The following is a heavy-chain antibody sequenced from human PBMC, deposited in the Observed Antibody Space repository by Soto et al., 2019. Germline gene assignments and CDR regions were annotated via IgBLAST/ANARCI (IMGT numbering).Heavy chain of an antibody. CDR3: ARSGHIFAGVV. CDR2: LHYNGFA. Sequence: PSETLSLTCTVSGASMNDYYGSWIRQSPGKGLEHIGYLHYNGFAEYSPSLRSRVSISMDTAKNQFSLKLISVTAAYTAIYYCARSGHIFAGVVWGQGSLVTAPQ. D-gene: IGHD3-16*01. V-gene: IGHV4-59*01. J-gene: IGHJ4*02. CDR1: GASMNDYY.